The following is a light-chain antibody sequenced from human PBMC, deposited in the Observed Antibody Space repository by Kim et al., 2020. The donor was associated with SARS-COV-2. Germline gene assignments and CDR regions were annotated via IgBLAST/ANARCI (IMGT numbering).Light chain of an antibody. J-gene: IGKJ1*01. Sequence: EIVLTQSPGTLSLSPGERATLSCRASQSISSSYLAWYQQKPGQAPRLLIYGASSRATGIPDRFSGRGSGTDFTLTISRLEPVDFAVYFCQKYFRSPRTFGQGTKVDIK. CDR3: QKYFRSPRT. CDR2: GAS. CDR1: QSISSSY. V-gene: IGKV3-20*01.